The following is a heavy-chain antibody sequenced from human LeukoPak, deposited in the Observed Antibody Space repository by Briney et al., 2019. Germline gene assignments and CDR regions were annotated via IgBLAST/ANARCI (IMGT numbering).Heavy chain of an antibody. Sequence: SETLSLTCAVYGGSFSGYYWSWIRQPPGKGLEWIGEINHSGSTNYNPSLKSRVTISVDTSKNQFSLKLSSVTAADTAVYYCARGGAGIAARLYSYYYIDVWGKGTTVTVSS. V-gene: IGHV4-34*01. CDR1: GGSFSGYY. CDR3: ARGGAGIAARLYSYYYIDV. D-gene: IGHD6-6*01. CDR2: INHSGST. J-gene: IGHJ6*03.